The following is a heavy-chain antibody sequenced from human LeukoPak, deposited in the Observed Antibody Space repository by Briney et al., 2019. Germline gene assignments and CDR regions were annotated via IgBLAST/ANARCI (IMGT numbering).Heavy chain of an antibody. J-gene: IGHJ4*02. CDR2: VHYSGTA. V-gene: IGHV4-59*01. Sequence: SETLSLTCTASDGSITNYDWSWVRQPPGKGLEFIGHVHYSGTADYNPSLKSRVTISIDTSKKHFFLKLKSVTAADTAVYYCARGYGDFRVEGRYFHSWGQGTLVTVSS. CDR3: ARGYGDFRVEGRYFHS. D-gene: IGHD4-17*01. CDR1: DGSITNYD.